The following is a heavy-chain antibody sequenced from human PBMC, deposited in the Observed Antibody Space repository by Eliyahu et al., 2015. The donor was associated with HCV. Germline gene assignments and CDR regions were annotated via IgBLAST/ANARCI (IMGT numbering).Heavy chain of an antibody. Sequence: QVRLQESGPGLVKASQTLFLTCTVSGDSINSADYYWGWIRQPPGKGLEWVGHIFYNGNTYYNPSLESRISMSIDTSKNQFSLRLTSVTAADTAMYFCARDKGSRSPNKYYYYGMAVWGQGTTVTVSS. CDR2: IFYNGNT. D-gene: IGHD1/OR15-1a*01. V-gene: IGHV4-30-4*08. J-gene: IGHJ6*02. CDR1: GDSINSADYY. CDR3: ARDKGSRSPNKYYYYGMAV.